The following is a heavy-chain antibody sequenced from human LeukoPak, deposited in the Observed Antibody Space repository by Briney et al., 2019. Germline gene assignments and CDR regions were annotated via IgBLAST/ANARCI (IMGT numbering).Heavy chain of an antibody. V-gene: IGHV1-8*01. Sequence: ASVKVSCKASGYTFTSYDINWVRQATGQGLEWMGWMNPNSGNTGYAQKFQGRVTMTRNTSISTAYMELSGLRSEDTAVYYCARSYYYGSGSPFDYWGQGTLVTVSS. CDR1: GYTFTSYD. J-gene: IGHJ4*02. CDR3: ARSYYYGSGSPFDY. CDR2: MNPNSGNT. D-gene: IGHD3-10*01.